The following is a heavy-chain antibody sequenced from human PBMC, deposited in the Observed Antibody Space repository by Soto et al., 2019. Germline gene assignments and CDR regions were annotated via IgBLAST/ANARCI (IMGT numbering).Heavy chain of an antibody. CDR2: ISGYNGNT. CDR1: GYTFTSYG. CDR3: ASRYIVATTSGHDAFDI. J-gene: IGHJ3*02. D-gene: IGHD5-12*01. Sequence: QVQLVQSGAEVKKPGASVKVSCKASGYTFTSYGISWVRQAPGQGLEWMGWISGYNGNTNYAQKLQGRVTMTTDTSTSTAYVELRSLRSDDTSVYYCASRYIVATTSGHDAFDIWGQGKMVTVSS. V-gene: IGHV1-18*01.